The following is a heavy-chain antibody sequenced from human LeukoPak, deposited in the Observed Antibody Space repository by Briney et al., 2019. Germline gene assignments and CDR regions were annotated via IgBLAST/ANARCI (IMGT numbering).Heavy chain of an antibody. Sequence: GGSLRLSCAASGFTFSGSTMHWVRQPSGKGLEWVGRIRSKVNNYATAYAASVKGRFTISRDDPKNTLYLQMNSLRAEDTAVYYCARSFHYWGQGTLVTVSS. CDR1: GFTFSGST. V-gene: IGHV3-73*01. J-gene: IGHJ4*02. CDR2: IRSKVNNYAT. CDR3: ARSFHY.